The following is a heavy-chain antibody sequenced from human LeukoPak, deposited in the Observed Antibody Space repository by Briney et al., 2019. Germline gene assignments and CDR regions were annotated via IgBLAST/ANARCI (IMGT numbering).Heavy chain of an antibody. Sequence: SETLSLTCAVYGGSFSDYYWSWIRQHPGKGLEWLGEIDHSGSTNYNPSLRGRLSISVDTSKNHFSLKLRSVTAADTAIYYCARGPIDYTSGWSSWGQGTLVTVSS. CDR3: ARGPIDYTSGWSS. J-gene: IGHJ5*02. CDR2: IDHSGST. CDR1: GGSFSDYY. V-gene: IGHV4-34*01. D-gene: IGHD6-19*01.